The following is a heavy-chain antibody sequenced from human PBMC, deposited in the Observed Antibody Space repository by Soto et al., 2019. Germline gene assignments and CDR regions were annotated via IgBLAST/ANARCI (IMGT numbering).Heavy chain of an antibody. V-gene: IGHV3-9*01. CDR2: ISWNSGSI. Sequence: EVQLVESGGGLVQPDRSLRLSCAASGFTFDDYAMHWVRQAPGKGLEWVSGISWNSGSIGYADSVKGRFTISRDNAKNSLYLQMNSLRAEDTALYYCAKGRPGYCSGGSCYTDYTFDYWGQGTLVTVSS. CDR1: GFTFDDYA. CDR3: AKGRPGYCSGGSCYTDYTFDY. D-gene: IGHD2-15*01. J-gene: IGHJ4*02.